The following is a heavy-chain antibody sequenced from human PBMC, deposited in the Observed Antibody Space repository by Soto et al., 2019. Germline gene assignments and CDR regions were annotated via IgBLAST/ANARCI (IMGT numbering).Heavy chain of an antibody. CDR3: AKAMGYHWNDVGDY. D-gene: IGHD1-1*01. CDR2: ISWNSGSI. CDR1: GFTFDDYA. V-gene: IGHV3-9*01. Sequence: EVQLVESGGGLVQPGRSLRLSCAASGFTFDDYAMHWVRQAPGKGLEWVSGISWNSGSIGYADSVKGRFTISRDNAKNSRYLQMNSLRAEDTALYYCAKAMGYHWNDVGDYWGQGTLVTVSS. J-gene: IGHJ4*02.